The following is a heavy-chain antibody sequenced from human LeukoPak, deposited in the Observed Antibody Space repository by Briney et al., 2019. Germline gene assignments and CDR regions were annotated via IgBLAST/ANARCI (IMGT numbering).Heavy chain of an antibody. V-gene: IGHV1-2*02. CDR3: ARAFLARSGGSHY. J-gene: IGHJ4*02. CDR1: GYTFTCYY. Sequence: ASVKVSCKASGYTFTCYYMHWVRQAPGQGREWMGWINPNSGGTNYAQKFQGRVTMTRDTSISTAYMELSRLRSDDTAVYYCARAFLARSGGSHYWGQGTLVTVSS. CDR2: INPNSGGT. D-gene: IGHD2-15*01.